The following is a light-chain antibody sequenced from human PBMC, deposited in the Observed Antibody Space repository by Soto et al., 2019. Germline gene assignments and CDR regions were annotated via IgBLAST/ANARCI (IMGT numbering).Light chain of an antibody. CDR1: QTISSSY. Sequence: EIVLTQSPGTLSLSPGERATISCRASQTISSSYLAWYQQEPGQAPRLLIYGASSRATGIPDRFSGSGSGTDFTLTISRLEPEDFAVYYCQQYSNSPYPFGQGTKLEIK. V-gene: IGKV3-20*01. CDR3: QQYSNSPYP. CDR2: GAS. J-gene: IGKJ2*01.